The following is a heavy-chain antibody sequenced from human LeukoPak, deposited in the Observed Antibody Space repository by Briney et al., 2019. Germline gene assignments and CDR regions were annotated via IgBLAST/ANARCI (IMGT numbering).Heavy chain of an antibody. CDR3: ARGRRGAVRGVMASRYYYYGMDV. Sequence: PSETLSLTYPVSGGSIRRYYWLGVRQPPGKGLEWIGYIYYSGSTNYNPSLKSRVTISVDTSKNQFSLKLSSVTPAVTAVYYCARGRRGAVRGVMASRYYYYGMDVWPQGPTVTVSS. D-gene: IGHD3-10*01. CDR2: IYYSGST. V-gene: IGHV4-59*01. CDR1: GGSIRRYY. J-gene: IGHJ6*02.